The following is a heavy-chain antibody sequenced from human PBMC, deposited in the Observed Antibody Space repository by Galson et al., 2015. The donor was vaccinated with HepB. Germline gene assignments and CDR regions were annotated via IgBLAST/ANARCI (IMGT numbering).Heavy chain of an antibody. CDR2: INPNSGGT. CDR1: GYTFTGYY. J-gene: IGHJ3*02. Sequence: SVKVSCKASGYTFTGYYMHWVRQAPGQGLEWMGRINPNSGGTNYAQKFQGRVTMTRDTSISTAYMELSRLRSDDTAVYYCASLGYYDSSGYYDAFDIWGQGTMVTVSS. V-gene: IGHV1-2*06. CDR3: ASLGYYDSSGYYDAFDI. D-gene: IGHD3-22*01.